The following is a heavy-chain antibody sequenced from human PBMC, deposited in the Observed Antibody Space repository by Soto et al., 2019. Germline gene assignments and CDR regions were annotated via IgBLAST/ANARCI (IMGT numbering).Heavy chain of an antibody. D-gene: IGHD6-19*01. J-gene: IGHJ4*02. V-gene: IGHV3-23*01. CDR1: GFTFSDHA. CDR3: ARPPLYSSGGYFDS. CDR2: ATNNGDRA. Sequence: GGSLRLSCVASGFTFSDHAMTWVRQAPGKGLEWVSTATNNGDRAFYADSVKGRFTVSRDRSNNTLYLQMNSLRAEDTAVYFCARPPLYSSGGYFDSWGQGTLVTVSS.